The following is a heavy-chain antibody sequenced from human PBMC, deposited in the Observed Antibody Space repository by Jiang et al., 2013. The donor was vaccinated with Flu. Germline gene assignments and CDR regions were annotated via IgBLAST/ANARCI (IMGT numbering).Heavy chain of an antibody. V-gene: IGHV1-46*01. Sequence: QSGAEVKKPGASVKVSCKASGYTFTRYYVNWVRQAPGQGLEWMGIINPSGGGTNYAQKFQGRVTVTRDTSTNTVYMELSSLTSEDTAFYYCARSDSCGGDCYFLDYWGQGTLVTVSS. CDR2: INPSGGGT. CDR1: GYTFTRYY. J-gene: IGHJ4*02. D-gene: IGHD2-21*02. CDR3: ARSDSCGGDCYFLDY.